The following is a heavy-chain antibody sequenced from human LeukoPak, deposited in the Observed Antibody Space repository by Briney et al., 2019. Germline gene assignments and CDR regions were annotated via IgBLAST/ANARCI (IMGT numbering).Heavy chain of an antibody. J-gene: IGHJ3*02. V-gene: IGHV3-7*01. CDR1: GFTFSSYW. CDR2: IKQDGSEK. D-gene: IGHD2-2*02. Sequence: GGSLRLSCAASGFTFSSYWMSWVRQAPGKGLEWVANIKQDGSEKYYVDSVKGRFTISRDNAKNSLYLQMNSLRAEDTAVYYCARDPQYQLLYGAFDIWGPGTMVTVSS. CDR3: ARDPQYQLLYGAFDI.